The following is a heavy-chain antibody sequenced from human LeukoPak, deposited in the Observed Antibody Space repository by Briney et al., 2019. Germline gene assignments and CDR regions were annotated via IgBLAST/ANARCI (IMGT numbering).Heavy chain of an antibody. J-gene: IGHJ4*02. CDR2: ISAYNGNT. D-gene: IGHD3-22*01. CDR3: ARADPGAYDSSGYYDY. Sequence: EAPVKVSCKASGYTFTSYGISWVRQAPGQGLEWMGWISAYNGNTNYAQKLQGRVTMTTDTSTSTAYMELRSLRSDDTAVYYCARADPGAYDSSGYYDYWGQGTLVTVSS. V-gene: IGHV1-18*01. CDR1: GYTFTSYG.